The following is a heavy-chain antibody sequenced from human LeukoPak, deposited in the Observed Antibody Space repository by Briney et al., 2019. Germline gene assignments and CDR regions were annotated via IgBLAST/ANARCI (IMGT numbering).Heavy chain of an antibody. D-gene: IGHD1-26*01. CDR1: GGSFSGYY. CDR3: ARDGRIVGARGWFDP. V-gene: IGHV4-34*01. J-gene: IGHJ5*02. CDR2: INHSGST. Sequence: SETLSLTCAVYGGSFSGYYWSWIRQPPGKGLEWIGEINHSGSTNYNPSLKSRVTISVDTSKNQFSLKLSSVTAADTAVYYCARDGRIVGARGWFDPWGQGTLVTVSS.